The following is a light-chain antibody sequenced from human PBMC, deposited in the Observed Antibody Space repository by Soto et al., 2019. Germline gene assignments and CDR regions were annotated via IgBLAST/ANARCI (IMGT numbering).Light chain of an antibody. CDR3: QQYGSSPGT. Sequence: EIVLTQSPATLSLSPGERATLSCRASQSVSSYLAWYQQKPGQAPRLLIYDASNRATGIPARFSGSGSGTDFTLTISSLEPEAFAVYYCQQYGSSPGTVGQGTKVDIK. J-gene: IGKJ1*01. CDR1: QSVSSY. CDR2: DAS. V-gene: IGKV3-11*01.